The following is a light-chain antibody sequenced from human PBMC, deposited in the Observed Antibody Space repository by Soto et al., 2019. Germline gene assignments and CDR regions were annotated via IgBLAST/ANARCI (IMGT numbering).Light chain of an antibody. CDR1: QGIGSN. CDR2: DAS. V-gene: IGKV1-27*01. J-gene: IGKJ1*01. Sequence: DIQMTQSPSSLSASVGDRVTITCRASQGIGSNLAWYQQKPGKVPKTLIYDASTLQSGVPSRFSGSGSGTDFTLTISSLQPEDGATYYCQKYYTAPETFGQGTKVEIK. CDR3: QKYYTAPET.